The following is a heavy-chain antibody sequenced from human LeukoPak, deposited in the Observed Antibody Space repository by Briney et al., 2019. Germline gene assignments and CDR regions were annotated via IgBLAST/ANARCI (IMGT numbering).Heavy chain of an antibody. Sequence: PSETLSLTCAVYGGSFSGYYWSWIRQPPGKGLEWIGEINHSGSTNYNPSLKSRVTISVDTSKNQFSLKLSSVTAADTAVYYCARQGYYDSSVDYWGQGTLVTVSS. CDR1: GGSFSGYY. CDR2: INHSGST. J-gene: IGHJ4*02. CDR3: ARQGYYDSSVDY. V-gene: IGHV4-34*01. D-gene: IGHD3-22*01.